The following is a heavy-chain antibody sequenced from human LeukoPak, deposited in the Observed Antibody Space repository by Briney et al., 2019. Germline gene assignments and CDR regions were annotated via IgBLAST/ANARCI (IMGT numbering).Heavy chain of an antibody. V-gene: IGHV5-51*01. CDR2: IYPGDSDT. CDR3: ARLIAAAGDYYYYGMDV. Sequence: GESLKISCKGSGCSFTSYWIGWVRQMPGKGLEWMGIIYPGDSDTRYSPSFQGQVTISADKSISTAYLQWSSLKASDTAMYYCARLIAAAGDYYYYGMDVWGQGTTVTVSS. D-gene: IGHD6-13*01. J-gene: IGHJ6*02. CDR1: GCSFTSYW.